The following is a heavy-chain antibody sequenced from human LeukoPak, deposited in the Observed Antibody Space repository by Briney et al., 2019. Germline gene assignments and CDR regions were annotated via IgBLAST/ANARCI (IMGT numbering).Heavy chain of an antibody. D-gene: IGHD5-12*01. V-gene: IGHV3-7*01. CDR2: IKQDGTEK. Sequence: GGSLRLSCAASGFTFSIYWMSWVRQAPGKGLEWVANIKQDGTEKYYVDSVKGRFTISRDNAKTSLYLQMNSLRAEDTAVYYCARGRGLDYWGQGTLVTVSA. J-gene: IGHJ4*02. CDR3: ARGRGLDY. CDR1: GFTFSIYW.